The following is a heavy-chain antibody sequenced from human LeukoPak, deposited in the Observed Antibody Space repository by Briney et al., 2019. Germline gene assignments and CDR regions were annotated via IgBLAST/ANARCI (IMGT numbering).Heavy chain of an antibody. V-gene: IGHV4-30-2*01. CDR1: GASLSSGTYS. J-gene: IGHJ4*02. Sequence: SQTLSLTCTVSGASLSSGTYSWSWIRQPPGEGLEWIGYIYRTGSTYYNPSLKGRVTISVDTSKNRFSLNLSSVTAADTAVYYCARRRVAAAGTDYWGQGTLVTVSS. CDR3: ARRRVAAAGTDY. D-gene: IGHD6-13*01. CDR2: IYRTGST.